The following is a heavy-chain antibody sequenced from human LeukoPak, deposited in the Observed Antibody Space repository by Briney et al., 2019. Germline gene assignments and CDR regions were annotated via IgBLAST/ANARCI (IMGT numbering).Heavy chain of an antibody. D-gene: IGHD5-12*01. V-gene: IGHV3-48*03. CDR3: ARGFGSGYGFDY. J-gene: IGHJ4*02. CDR1: GFTFSSYE. CDR2: ISSSGSTI. Sequence: PGGSLRLSCAASGFTFSSYEMNWVRQAPGKGLGWVSYISSSGSTIYYADSVKGRFTISRDNAKNSLYLQMNSLRAEDTAVYYCARGFGSGYGFDYWGQGTLVTVSS.